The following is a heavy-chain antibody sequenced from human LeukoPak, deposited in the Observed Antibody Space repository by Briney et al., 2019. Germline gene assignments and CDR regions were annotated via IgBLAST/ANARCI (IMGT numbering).Heavy chain of an antibody. CDR3: ARGRTRGSGWYPPPPYFDY. J-gene: IGHJ4*02. CDR1: GGSFSGYY. Sequence: SETLSLTCAVYGGSFSGYYWSWIRQPPGKGLEWIGEINHSGGTNYNPSLKSRVTISVDTSKNQFSLKLSSVTAADTAVYYCARGRTRGSGWYPPPPYFDYWGQGTLVTVSS. D-gene: IGHD6-19*01. CDR2: INHSGGT. V-gene: IGHV4-34*01.